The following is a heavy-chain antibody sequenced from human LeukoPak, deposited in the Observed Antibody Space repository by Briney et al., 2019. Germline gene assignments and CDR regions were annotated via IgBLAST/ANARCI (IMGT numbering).Heavy chain of an antibody. Sequence: AASVKVSCKTSGYTFIDYYIHWVRQTPGQGLEWMGWINPNSGGANSAQKLQGRVTMTTDTSTSTAYMELRSLRSDDTAVYYCARGGIQLWSYYYYYMDVWGKGTTVTVSS. D-gene: IGHD5-18*01. J-gene: IGHJ6*03. CDR3: ARGGIQLWSYYYYYMDV. V-gene: IGHV1-2*02. CDR1: GYTFIDYY. CDR2: INPNSGGA.